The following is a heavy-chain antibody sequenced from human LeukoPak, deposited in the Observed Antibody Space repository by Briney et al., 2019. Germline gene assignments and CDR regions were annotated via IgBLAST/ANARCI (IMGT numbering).Heavy chain of an antibody. CDR2: ISSSSSTI. CDR3: ARDAVDIVATPYFDY. D-gene: IGHD5-12*01. Sequence: GGSLRLSCAASGFTFSSYSMNWVRQAPGKGLEWVSYISSSSSTIYYADSVKGRFTISRDNAKNPLYLQMNSLRAEDTAVYYCARDAVDIVATPYFDYWGQGTLVTVSS. CDR1: GFTFSSYS. V-gene: IGHV3-48*04. J-gene: IGHJ4*02.